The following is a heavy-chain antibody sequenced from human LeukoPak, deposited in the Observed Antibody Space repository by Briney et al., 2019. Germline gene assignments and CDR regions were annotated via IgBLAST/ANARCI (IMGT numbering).Heavy chain of an antibody. CDR3: AKVEPFCGGDCYSGFNY. CDR1: GFTFSIYA. D-gene: IGHD2-21*02. V-gene: IGHV3-23*01. CDR2: ISGSASST. Sequence: GGSLRLSCAASGFTFSIYAMSWVRQAPGEGLQWVSAISGSASSTYYADSVKGRFTIFRDNSKNTLYLQMNSLRAEDTAVYYCAKVEPFCGGDCYSGFNYWGQGTLVTVSS. J-gene: IGHJ4*02.